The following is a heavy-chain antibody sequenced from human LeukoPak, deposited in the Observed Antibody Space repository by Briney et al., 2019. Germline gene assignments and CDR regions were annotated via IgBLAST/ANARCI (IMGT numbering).Heavy chain of an antibody. D-gene: IGHD6-13*01. J-gene: IGHJ4*02. V-gene: IGHV1-18*01. Sequence: ASVKVSCKASGYTFTTYGVSWVRQAPRQGLEWMGWISAYNGNTNYAQKYQGRATMTTDTSTSTAYMELRSLRSDDTAVYYCARDGHNSSWYLAFWGQGTLVTVSS. CDR3: ARDGHNSSWYLAF. CDR1: GYTFTTYG. CDR2: ISAYNGNT.